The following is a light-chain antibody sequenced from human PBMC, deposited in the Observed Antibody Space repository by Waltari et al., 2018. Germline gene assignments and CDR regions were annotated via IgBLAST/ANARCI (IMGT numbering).Light chain of an antibody. CDR3: QQYSNFPYT. CDR2: RSS. J-gene: IGKJ2*01. CDR1: HSITAW. Sequence: DIQITQSPSTLSASVGDRVTFTCRASHSITAWLAWYQQKPGSAPKLLIYRSSTLDTGVPSRCSGSGSGTEFSLTVSSVQPDDVATYYCQQYSNFPYTFGQGTKLEIK. V-gene: IGKV1-5*03.